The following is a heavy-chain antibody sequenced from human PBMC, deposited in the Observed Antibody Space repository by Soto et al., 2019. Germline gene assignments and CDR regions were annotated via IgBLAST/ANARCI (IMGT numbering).Heavy chain of an antibody. Sequence: PSETLSLTCAVSGGSISSGGYSWSWIRQPPGKGLEWIGYIYHSGSTYYNPSLKSRVTISVDRSKNQFSLKLSSVTAADTAVYYCARAKDTAMVNNWFDPWGQGTLVTVSS. J-gene: IGHJ5*02. CDR2: IYHSGST. CDR3: ARAKDTAMVNNWFDP. D-gene: IGHD5-18*01. CDR1: GGSISSGGYS. V-gene: IGHV4-30-2*01.